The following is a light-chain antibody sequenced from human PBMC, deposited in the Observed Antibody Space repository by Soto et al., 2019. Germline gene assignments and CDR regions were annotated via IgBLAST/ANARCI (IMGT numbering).Light chain of an antibody. CDR2: AAS. Sequence: DTQMTQSPSSLSASVGDRVTITCRASQSISSYLNWYQQKPGKAPKLLIYAASSLQSGVPSRFSGSGSGTDFTFTISSLQPEDIATYYCQQYDNLPTFGGGTKVDIK. CDR3: QQYDNLPT. V-gene: IGKV1-33*01. J-gene: IGKJ4*01. CDR1: QSISSY.